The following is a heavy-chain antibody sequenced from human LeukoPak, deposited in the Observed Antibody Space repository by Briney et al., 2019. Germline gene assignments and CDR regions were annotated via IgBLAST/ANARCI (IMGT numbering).Heavy chain of an antibody. J-gene: IGHJ6*02. Sequence: SETLSLTCAVYGGSFSGYYWSWIRQPPGKGLEWIGEINHSGSTNYNPSLKSRVTISVDTSENQFSLKLSSVTAADTAVYYCARSLAALDYYGMDVWGQGTTVTVSS. V-gene: IGHV4-34*01. D-gene: IGHD6-13*01. CDR2: INHSGST. CDR1: GGSFSGYY. CDR3: ARSLAALDYYGMDV.